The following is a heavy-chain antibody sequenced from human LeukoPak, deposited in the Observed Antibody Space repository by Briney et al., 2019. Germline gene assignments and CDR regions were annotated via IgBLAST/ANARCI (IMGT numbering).Heavy chain of an antibody. Sequence: GGSLRLSCAASGFTFSSYSMNWVRQAPGKGLEWVSSISSSSSYIYYADSVKGRFTVSRDNAKNSLYLQMNSLRAEDTAVYYCARSGYDYYYYCGMDVWGQGTTVTVSS. CDR2: ISSSSSYI. D-gene: IGHD5-18*01. CDR3: ARSGYDYYYYCGMDV. J-gene: IGHJ6*02. CDR1: GFTFSSYS. V-gene: IGHV3-21*01.